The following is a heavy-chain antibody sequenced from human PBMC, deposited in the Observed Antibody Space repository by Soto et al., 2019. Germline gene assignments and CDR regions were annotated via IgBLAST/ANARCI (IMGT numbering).Heavy chain of an antibody. J-gene: IGHJ4*02. CDR3: ARVGLGSGYNYYTNFDY. CDR1: GGSISVYY. V-gene: IGHV4-59*12. D-gene: IGHD3-3*01. CDR2: IYYSGST. Sequence: SETLSLTCTVSGGSISVYYWSWIRQPPGKGLEWIGYIYYSGSTNYNPSLKSRVTISIDTSKNQFSLRLSSVTAADTAVYFCARVGLGSGYNYYTNFDYWGQGALVTVSS.